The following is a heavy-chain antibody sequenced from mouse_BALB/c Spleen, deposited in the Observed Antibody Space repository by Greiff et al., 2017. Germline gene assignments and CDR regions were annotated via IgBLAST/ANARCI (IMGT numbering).Heavy chain of an antibody. D-gene: IGHD1-1*02. CDR2: IDTSDSYT. J-gene: IGHJ2*01. CDR3: ASNYGPHDY. CDR1: GYTFTDYW. Sequence: QVQLQQPGAELVIPGASVKMSCKASGYTFTDYWMHWVKQRPGQGLEWIGAIDTSDSYTSYNQKFKGKATLTVDESSSTAYMQLSSLTSEDSAVYYCASNYGPHDYWGQGTTLTVSS. V-gene: IGHV1-69*01.